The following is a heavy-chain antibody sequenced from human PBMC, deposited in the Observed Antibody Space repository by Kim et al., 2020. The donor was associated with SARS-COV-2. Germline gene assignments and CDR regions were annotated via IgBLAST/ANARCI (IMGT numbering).Heavy chain of an antibody. CDR1: GGTFSSYA. V-gene: IGHV1-69*13. CDR2: IIPIFGTA. Sequence: SVKVSCKASGGTFSSYAISWVRQAPGQGLEWMGGIIPIFGTANYAQKFQGRVTITADESTSTAYMELSSLRSEDTAVYYCARLEVAGTSDAFDIWGQGTMVTVSS. D-gene: IGHD6-19*01. CDR3: ARLEVAGTSDAFDI. J-gene: IGHJ3*02.